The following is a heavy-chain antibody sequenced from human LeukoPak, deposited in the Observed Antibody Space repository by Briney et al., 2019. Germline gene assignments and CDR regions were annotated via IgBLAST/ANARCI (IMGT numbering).Heavy chain of an antibody. CDR1: GFIVSSNY. CDR2: IYSGGTT. Sequence: AGGSLRLSCAASGFIVSSNYMSWVRQAPGRGLEWVSTIYSGGTTYYADSVMGRFTISRHNSRNTLYLQMNSLRAEDTAVYYCARVDTVMAYYFDLWGQGTLVTVSS. V-gene: IGHV3-53*04. D-gene: IGHD5-18*01. CDR3: ARVDTVMAYYFDL. J-gene: IGHJ4*02.